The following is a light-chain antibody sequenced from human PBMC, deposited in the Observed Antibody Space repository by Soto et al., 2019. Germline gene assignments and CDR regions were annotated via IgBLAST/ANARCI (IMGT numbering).Light chain of an antibody. CDR1: QSVSSY. CDR2: GAS. Sequence: DIVLTQSPATLSLSPGERATLSCRAIQSVSSYFAWYQQKPGQAPRLLIYGASSRATGIPDRFSGSGSGTDFTLTISRLEPEDFAVYYCQQYGSSPITFGQGTRLEIK. V-gene: IGKV3-20*01. CDR3: QQYGSSPIT. J-gene: IGKJ5*01.